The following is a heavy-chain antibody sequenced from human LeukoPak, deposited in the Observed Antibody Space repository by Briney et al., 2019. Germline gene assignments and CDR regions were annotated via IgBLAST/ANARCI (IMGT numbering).Heavy chain of an antibody. D-gene: IGHD3-22*01. J-gene: IGHJ4*02. CDR3: GRSPPWGYYDSSGYFALYFDY. Sequence: GGSLRLSCAASGFTFSSYEMNWVPQAPGNGLEWVSYISSSESTIYYADSVKGRFTISRDNANNSLCLQMKSLRAEDTAVYYCGRSPPWGYYDSSGYFALYFDYWGQGTLVTVSS. CDR1: GFTFSSYE. V-gene: IGHV3-48*03. CDR2: ISSSESTI.